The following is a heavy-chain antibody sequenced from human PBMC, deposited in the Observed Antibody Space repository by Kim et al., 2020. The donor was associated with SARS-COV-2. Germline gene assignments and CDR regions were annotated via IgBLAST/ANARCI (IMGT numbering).Heavy chain of an antibody. D-gene: IGHD2-21*02. J-gene: IGHJ6*02. CDR2: ST. CDR3: ARWAVVTALDV. Sequence: STNYKAAVKARFTISRDKPKNTLYLQMNSLRADDTAVYYCARWAVVTALDVWGQGTTVTVSS. V-gene: IGHV3-53*01.